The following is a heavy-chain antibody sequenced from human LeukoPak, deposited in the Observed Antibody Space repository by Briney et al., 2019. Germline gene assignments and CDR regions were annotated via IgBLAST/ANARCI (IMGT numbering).Heavy chain of an antibody. CDR1: GFTFSSYA. CDR2: ISSSGSTI. V-gene: IGHV3-48*04. D-gene: IGHD6-19*01. J-gene: IGHJ5*02. Sequence: GGSLRLSCAASGFTFSSYAMSWVRRAPGKGLEWISYISSSGSTIYYADSVKGRFTISRDNAKNSVYLQMNSLRAEDTAVYYCARSNSGWFDHWGQGTLVTVSS. CDR3: ARSNSGWFDH.